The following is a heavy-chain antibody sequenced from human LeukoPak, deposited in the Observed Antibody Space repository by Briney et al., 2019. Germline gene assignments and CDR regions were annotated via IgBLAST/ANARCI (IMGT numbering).Heavy chain of an antibody. CDR3: ARDLFCTNGVCPADY. CDR1: GXTFSSYW. D-gene: IGHD2-8*01. V-gene: IGHV3-7*05. CDR2: IKEDGSEK. J-gene: IGHJ4*02. Sequence: GGSLRLSCAASGXTFSSYWMSWVRQAPGKGLEWVANIKEDGSEKYYVDSVKGRFTISRDNAKNSLYLQMNSLRAEDTAVYYCARDLFCTNGVCPADYWGQGTLVTVSS.